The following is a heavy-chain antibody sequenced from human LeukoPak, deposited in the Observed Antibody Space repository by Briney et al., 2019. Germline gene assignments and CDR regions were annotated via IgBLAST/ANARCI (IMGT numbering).Heavy chain of an antibody. D-gene: IGHD2-15*01. CDR3: ARERCSAGSCYSTDY. V-gene: IGHV3-33*01. J-gene: IGHJ4*02. CDR2: IWYDGSNE. CDR1: GFSLSSYG. Sequence: PGTSLRLSCAASGFSLSSYGMHWVRQAPGKGLEWVSVIWYDGSNEYYAASVKGRFTISRGNSKNTLFLQMNSLRAEDTGVYYCARERCSAGSCYSTDYWGQGTLVTVSS.